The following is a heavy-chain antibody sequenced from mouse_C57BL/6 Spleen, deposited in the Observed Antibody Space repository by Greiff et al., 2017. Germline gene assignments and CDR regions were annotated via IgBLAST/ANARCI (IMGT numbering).Heavy chain of an antibody. V-gene: IGHV6-6*01. J-gene: IGHJ3*01. D-gene: IGHD1-1*01. CDR1: GFTFSDAW. CDR3: SRSIYYGSRFAY. Sequence: EVLLVESGGGLVQPGGSMKLSCAASGFTFSDAWMDWVRQSPEKGLEWVAEIRNKANNHATYYAESVKGRFTISRADSKRSVYLQMNSLRAEDAGIFYCSRSIYYGSRFAYWGQGTLVTVSA. CDR2: IRNKANNHAT.